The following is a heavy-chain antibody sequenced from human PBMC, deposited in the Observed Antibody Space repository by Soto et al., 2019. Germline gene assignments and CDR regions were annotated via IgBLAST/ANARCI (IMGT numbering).Heavy chain of an antibody. D-gene: IGHD2-2*01. Sequence: GASVKVSCKASGFTFTSSAVQWVRQARGQRLEWVGWIVVGSGNTNYAQKFQERVTITRDMSTSTAYMELSSLRSEDTAVYYCAADFLCSSTSCQQNYYYYGMDVWGQGTTVTVS. CDR3: AADFLCSSTSCQQNYYYYGMDV. V-gene: IGHV1-58*01. CDR1: GFTFTSSA. CDR2: IVVGSGNT. J-gene: IGHJ6*02.